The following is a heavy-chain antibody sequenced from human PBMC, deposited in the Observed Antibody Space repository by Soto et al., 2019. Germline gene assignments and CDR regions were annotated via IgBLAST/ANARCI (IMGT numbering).Heavy chain of an antibody. CDR2: IYYSGST. Sequence: SETLSLTCTVSGGSISSYYGSWIRQPPGKGLEWIGYIYYSGSTNYNPSLKSRVTISVDTSKNQFSLKLSSVTAADTAVYYCARESTIYYFDYWGQGTLVTVSS. J-gene: IGHJ4*02. V-gene: IGHV4-59*01. CDR1: GGSISSYY. D-gene: IGHD3-9*01. CDR3: ARESTIYYFDY.